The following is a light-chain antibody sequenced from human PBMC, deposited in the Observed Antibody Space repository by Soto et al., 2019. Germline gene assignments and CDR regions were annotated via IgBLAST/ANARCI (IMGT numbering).Light chain of an antibody. CDR2: GAS. V-gene: IGKV3-20*01. J-gene: IGKJ1*01. Sequence: EIVLTQSPDTLSLSPRERVTLSCRASQSVTNSYLAWYQQKPGQGPRLLIHGASSRATGTPDRFSGSGSGTDFTLTISRLEPEDFAVYYCQQYGATPGTFGQGTKLDIK. CDR3: QQYGATPGT. CDR1: QSVTNSY.